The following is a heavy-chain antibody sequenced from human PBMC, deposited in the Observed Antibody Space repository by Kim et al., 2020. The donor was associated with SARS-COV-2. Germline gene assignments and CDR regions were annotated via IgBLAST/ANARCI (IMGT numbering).Heavy chain of an antibody. J-gene: IGHJ4*02. CDR2: ISGSGAST. Sequence: GGSLRLSCAASGFTFSSYAMSWVRQAPGKGLEWVSTISGSGASTYYADSVKGRFTISRDNSKNTLYLQMNSLRVEDTAVYYCAKDETAMVTFGLGGVDYWGQGTLVTVSS. CDR1: GFTFSSYA. CDR3: AKDETAMVTFGLGGVDY. V-gene: IGHV3-23*01. D-gene: IGHD5-18*01.